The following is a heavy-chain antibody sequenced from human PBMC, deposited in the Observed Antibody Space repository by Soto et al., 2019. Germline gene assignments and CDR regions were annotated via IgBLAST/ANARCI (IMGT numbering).Heavy chain of an antibody. CDR3: ARVGGVTGKTGATHD. D-gene: IGHD1-7*01. CDR1: GGSISSSSYY. V-gene: IGHV4-39*07. CDR2: IYYSGST. Sequence: SETLSLTCTVSGGSISSSSYYWGWIRQPPGKGLEWIGSIYYSGSTYYNPSLKSRVTISVDTSKNQFYLKLSSVTAADAAVYYCARVGGVTGKTGATHDWGQGTLVTVSS. J-gene: IGHJ4*02.